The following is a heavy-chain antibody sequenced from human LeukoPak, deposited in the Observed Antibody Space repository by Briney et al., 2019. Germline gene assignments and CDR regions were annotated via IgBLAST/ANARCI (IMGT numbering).Heavy chain of an antibody. Sequence: GGSLRLSCAASGFTFSSYSMNWVRQAPGKGLEWVSSISSSSSYIYYADSVKGRFTISRDNAKNSLYLQMNSLRAEDTAVYYCARDGHYYDSSGYLSPYNDYGMDVWGQGTTVTVSS. CDR3: ARDGHYYDSSGYLSPYNDYGMDV. D-gene: IGHD3-22*01. CDR2: ISSSSSYI. V-gene: IGHV3-21*01. CDR1: GFTFSSYS. J-gene: IGHJ6*02.